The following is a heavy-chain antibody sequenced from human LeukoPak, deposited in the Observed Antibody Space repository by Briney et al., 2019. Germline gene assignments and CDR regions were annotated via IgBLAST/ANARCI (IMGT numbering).Heavy chain of an antibody. D-gene: IGHD1-26*01. Sequence: GESLKISCKGSGYSFTSYWIGWVRQMPGKGLEWMGIIYPGDSGPTYSPSFQGQVTISVDKSINTAYLQWSSLQASDTAMYYCGMSGDRVPLQDDVFDIWGQGTMVTVSS. CDR1: GYSFTSYW. CDR2: IYPGDSGP. CDR3: GMSGDRVPLQDDVFDI. V-gene: IGHV5-51*01. J-gene: IGHJ3*02.